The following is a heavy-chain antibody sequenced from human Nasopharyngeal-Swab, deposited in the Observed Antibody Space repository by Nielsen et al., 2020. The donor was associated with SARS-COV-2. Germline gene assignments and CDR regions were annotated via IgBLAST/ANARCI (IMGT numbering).Heavy chain of an antibody. CDR1: GGSISSYY. D-gene: IGHD2-15*01. V-gene: IGHV4-59*01. CDR3: ARGYCSGGSCSYYFDY. J-gene: IGHJ4*02. CDR2: IYYSGST. Sequence: SETLSLTCTVSGGSISSYYWSWIRQPPGKGLEWIGYIYYSGSTNYNPSLKSRVTISVDTSKNQFSLKLSSVTAADTAVYYCARGYCSGGSCSYYFDYWGQGTLVIVSS.